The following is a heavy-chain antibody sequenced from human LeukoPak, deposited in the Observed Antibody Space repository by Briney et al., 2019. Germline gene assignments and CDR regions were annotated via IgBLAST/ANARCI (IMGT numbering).Heavy chain of an antibody. CDR1: GFTFSSYA. CDR3: ARGVPQRRVFDP. D-gene: IGHD1-1*01. Sequence: PGGSLRLSCAASGFTFSSYAMSWVRQAPGKGLEWVSAISGSGGSTYYADSVKGRFTISRDNAKNSLYLQMNSLRAEDTAVYYCARGVPQRRVFDPWGQGTLVTVSS. V-gene: IGHV3-23*01. J-gene: IGHJ5*02. CDR2: ISGSGGST.